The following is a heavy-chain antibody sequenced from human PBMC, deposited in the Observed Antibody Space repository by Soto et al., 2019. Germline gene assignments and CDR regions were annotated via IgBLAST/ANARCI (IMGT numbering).Heavy chain of an antibody. Sequence: SETLSLTCPVSGGSISSSSYYWGWLHPPPGKGLEWIGSLSYSGSTYYNPSLKSRVTRSVDTSKNQFSLKRSSVTAADTAVYHCARGHDYYYGMDVWGQATTLTVSS. CDR3: ARGHDYYYGMDV. V-gene: IGHV4-39*01. CDR1: GGSISSSSYY. J-gene: IGHJ6*02. CDR2: LSYSGST.